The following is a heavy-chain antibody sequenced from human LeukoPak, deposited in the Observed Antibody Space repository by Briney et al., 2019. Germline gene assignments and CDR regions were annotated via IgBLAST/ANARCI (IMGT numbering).Heavy chain of an antibody. J-gene: IGHJ5*02. CDR2: IYYSGST. CDR3: ARTYYDFWSGYYTSWFDP. V-gene: IGHV4-59*08. Sequence: SETLSLTCTVSGGSISSYYWSWIRQPPGKGLEWIVYIYYSGSTNYNPSLKSRVTISVDTSKNQFSLELSSVTAADTAVYYCARTYYDFWSGYYTSWFDPWGQGTLVTVSS. CDR1: GGSISSYY. D-gene: IGHD3-3*01.